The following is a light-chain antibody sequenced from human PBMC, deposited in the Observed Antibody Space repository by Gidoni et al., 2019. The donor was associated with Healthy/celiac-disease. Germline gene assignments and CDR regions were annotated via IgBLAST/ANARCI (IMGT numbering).Light chain of an antibody. Sequence: DIQITQSPSSLSASVGDRVTITCQASQDISNYLTLYQQKPGKAPKLLIYDASNLETGVPSRFSGSGSGTDFTFTISSLQPEDIATYYCQQYDNRPPLTFGGGTKVEIK. V-gene: IGKV1-33*01. J-gene: IGKJ4*01. CDR2: DAS. CDR1: QDISNY. CDR3: QQYDNRPPLT.